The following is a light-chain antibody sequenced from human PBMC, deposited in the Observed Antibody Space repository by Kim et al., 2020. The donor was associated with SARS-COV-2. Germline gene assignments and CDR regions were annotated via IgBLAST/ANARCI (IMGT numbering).Light chain of an antibody. CDR1: QTIANTY. CDR3: QQYGYSPRT. Sequence: VLTQSPGTLSLSPGDTATLSCRTSQTIANTYLAWYQQRPGQAPRLLIYGATSRATAIPDRFSGSGSGTDFTLTSSRLEPEDFAVYYCQQYGYSPRTFGQGTKVDIK. V-gene: IGKV3-20*01. J-gene: IGKJ1*01. CDR2: GAT.